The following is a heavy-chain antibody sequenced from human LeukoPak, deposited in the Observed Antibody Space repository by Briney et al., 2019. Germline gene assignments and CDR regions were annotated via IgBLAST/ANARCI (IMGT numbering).Heavy chain of an antibody. D-gene: IGHD5/OR15-5a*01. Sequence: PGGSLRLSCAASGFTLRSYDMHWVRQTPGRGLEWVSAIGIAGDTHYPDSVKGRFTISRENAKNSMYLQMNSLKDGDTAVYYCVRGGIQVSGIDAFDIWGQGTMVTVSS. J-gene: IGHJ3*02. V-gene: IGHV3-13*01. CDR2: IGIAGDT. CDR1: GFTLRSYD. CDR3: VRGGIQVSGIDAFDI.